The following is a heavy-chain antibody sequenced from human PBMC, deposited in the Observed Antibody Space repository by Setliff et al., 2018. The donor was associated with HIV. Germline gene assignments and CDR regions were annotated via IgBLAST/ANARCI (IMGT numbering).Heavy chain of an antibody. D-gene: IGHD3-22*01. Sequence: SETLSLTCTVSGGSISSSSYYWGWIRRPPGKGLEWIGSIYYSGSTYYNPSLKSRVTISVDTSKNQFSLKLSSVTAADTAVYYCARLGYYDSSALPYWGQGTLVTVSS. V-gene: IGHV4-39*01. CDR1: GGSISSSSYY. J-gene: IGHJ4*02. CDR2: IYYSGST. CDR3: ARLGYYDSSALPY.